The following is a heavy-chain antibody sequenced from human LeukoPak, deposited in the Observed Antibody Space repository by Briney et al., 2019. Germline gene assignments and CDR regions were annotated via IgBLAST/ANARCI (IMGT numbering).Heavy chain of an antibody. D-gene: IGHD1-1*01. CDR2: ISSSGSTI. Sequence: GGSLRLSCAASGFTFSDYYMSWIRQAPGKGLEWVSYISSSGSTIYYADSVKGRFTISRDNAKNSLYLQMNSLRAEDTAVYYCARDTTIGSNWFDPWGQGTLVTVSS. CDR3: ARDTTIGSNWFDP. CDR1: GFTFSDYY. J-gene: IGHJ5*02. V-gene: IGHV3-11*04.